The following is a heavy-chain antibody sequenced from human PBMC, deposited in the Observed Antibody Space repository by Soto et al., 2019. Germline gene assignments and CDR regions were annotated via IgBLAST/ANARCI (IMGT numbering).Heavy chain of an antibody. Sequence: GGSLRLSCAASGFTVSSNYMSWVRQAPGKGLEWVSVIYSGGSTYYADSVKGRFTISADIAENSVILQMNSLRDEDSAVYFCVRDRDLYRDMFHADLWGQGTLVTVSS. D-gene: IGHD3-10*02. V-gene: IGHV3-66*01. J-gene: IGHJ4*01. CDR2: IYSGGST. CDR1: GFTVSSNY. CDR3: VRDRDLYRDMFHADL.